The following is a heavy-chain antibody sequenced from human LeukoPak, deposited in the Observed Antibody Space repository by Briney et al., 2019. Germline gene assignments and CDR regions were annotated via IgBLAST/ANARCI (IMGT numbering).Heavy chain of an antibody. CDR2: IYHSGST. Sequence: PSVTLALTCAVSGYSISSGYYWGRIRQPPGKGLEWIGSIYHSGSTYYNPSLKSRVTISVDTSKNQFSLNLSPVSAADTAVYYCARNGYYWDAFDIWGQGTMVTVSS. D-gene: IGHD4-17*01. CDR1: GYSISSGYY. V-gene: IGHV4-38-2*01. J-gene: IGHJ3*02. CDR3: ARNGYYWDAFDI.